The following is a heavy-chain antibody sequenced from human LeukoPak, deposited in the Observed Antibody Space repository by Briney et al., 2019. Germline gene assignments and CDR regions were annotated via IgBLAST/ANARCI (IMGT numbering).Heavy chain of an antibody. V-gene: IGHV1-46*01. CDR1: GYTFTNYY. CDR2: INPSGGTT. D-gene: IGHD4-23*01. CDR3: ARDAGMNTVAPYGMDV. Sequence: ASVKVSCKASGYTFTNYYMHWVRQAPGQGLEWMGIINPSGGTTIYAQKFQGRVAMTRDTSTSTVYMELSSLRSEDTVVYYCARDAGMNTVAPYGMDVWGQGTTATVSS. J-gene: IGHJ6*02.